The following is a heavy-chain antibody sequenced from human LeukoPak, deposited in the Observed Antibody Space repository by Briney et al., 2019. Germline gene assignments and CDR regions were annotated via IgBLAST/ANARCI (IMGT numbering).Heavy chain of an antibody. CDR1: GDSISSYY. CDR3: AREGYDSSGYYYKAFDY. D-gene: IGHD3-22*01. J-gene: IGHJ4*02. Sequence: SETLSPTCTVSGDSISSYYWSWIRQPAGKGLEWIGRIYTSGSTNYNPSLKSRVTMSVDTSKNQCSLKLSSVTAADTAVYYCAREGYDSSGYYYKAFDYWGQGTLVTVSS. CDR2: IYTSGST. V-gene: IGHV4-4*07.